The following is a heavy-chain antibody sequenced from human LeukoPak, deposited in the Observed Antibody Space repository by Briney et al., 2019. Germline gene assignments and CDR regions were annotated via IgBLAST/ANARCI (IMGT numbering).Heavy chain of an antibody. V-gene: IGHV1-18*01. CDR2: ISAYNGNT. CDR1: GYTFTSYG. D-gene: IGHD2-21*02. CDR3: AREKQYCGGDCYPGRPDY. J-gene: IGHJ4*02. Sequence: GASVKVSCKASGYTFTSYGISWVRQAPGQGLEWMGWISAYNGNTNYAQKLQGRVTMTTDTSTSTAYMELRSLRSDDTAVYYCAREKQYCGGDCYPGRPDYWGQGTLVTVSS.